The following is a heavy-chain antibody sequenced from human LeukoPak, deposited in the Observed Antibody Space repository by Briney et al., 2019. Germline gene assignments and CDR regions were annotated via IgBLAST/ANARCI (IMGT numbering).Heavy chain of an antibody. CDR1: GGTFSSYA. V-gene: IGHV1-69*05. Sequence: SVKVSCTASGGTFSSYAISCVRQGPGQGLEWMGRIIPVVGTANYAQKFQGGVTITTDESTSTAYMGLSSLRSEDTAVYYCARDYGIVGATPPLAFDIWGQGTMVTVSS. D-gene: IGHD1-26*01. CDR3: ARDYGIVGATPPLAFDI. CDR2: IIPVVGTA. J-gene: IGHJ3*02.